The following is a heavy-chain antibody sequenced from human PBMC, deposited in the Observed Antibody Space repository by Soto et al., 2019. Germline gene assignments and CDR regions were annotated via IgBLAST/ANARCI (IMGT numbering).Heavy chain of an antibody. CDR3: ASSSSITIFGYFDY. J-gene: IGHJ4*02. CDR1: GGTFSSYS. Sequence: SVKVSCKASGGTFSSYSISWVLQAPGQGLEWMGGIIPIFGTANYAQKFQGRVTITADESTSTAYMELSSLRSEDTAVYYCASSSSITIFGYFDYWGQGTLVTVSS. CDR2: IIPIFGTA. D-gene: IGHD3-3*01. V-gene: IGHV1-69*13.